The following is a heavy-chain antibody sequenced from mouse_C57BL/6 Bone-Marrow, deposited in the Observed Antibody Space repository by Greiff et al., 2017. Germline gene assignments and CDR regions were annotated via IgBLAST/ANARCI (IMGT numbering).Heavy chain of an antibody. CDR3: AGWFYYSNYGYWYDDV. Sequence: QVQLQQPGTELVKPGASVKLSCKASGYTFTSYWMHWVKQRPGQGLEWIGNINPSNGGTNYNEKFKSKATLTVDKSSSTAYLQLSRLTSEDSAVEYCAGWFYYSNYGYWYDDVWGTGTTVTVSS. D-gene: IGHD2-5*01. CDR1: GYTFTSYW. V-gene: IGHV1-53*01. CDR2: INPSNGGT. J-gene: IGHJ1*03.